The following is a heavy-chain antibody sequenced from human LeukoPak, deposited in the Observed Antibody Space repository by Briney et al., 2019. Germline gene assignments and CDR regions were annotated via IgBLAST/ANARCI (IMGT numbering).Heavy chain of an antibody. CDR3: ARHLSGVTGYTYGRGIDY. CDR2: IKKDGSEK. V-gene: IGHV3-7*01. J-gene: IGHJ4*02. Sequence: GGSLRLSCAASGFTFSSYWMSWVRQAPGKGLEWVANIKKDGSEKYYVDSVKGRFTISRDNAKSSLYLQMNSLRAEDTAVYYCARHLSGVTGYTYGRGIDYWGQGTLVTVSS. D-gene: IGHD5-18*01. CDR1: GFTFSSYW.